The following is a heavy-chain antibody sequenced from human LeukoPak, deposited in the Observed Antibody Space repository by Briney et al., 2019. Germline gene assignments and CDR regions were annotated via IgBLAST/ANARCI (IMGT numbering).Heavy chain of an antibody. Sequence: SETLSLTRTVSGGSISSYYWSWIRQPPGKGLEWIGYIYCSGSTKYNPSLKSRVTISVDTSKNQFSLKLTSVTAADTAVYYCARHLDFLDAFDIGGQGTMVTVSS. V-gene: IGHV4-59*08. CDR1: GGSISSYY. CDR3: ARHLDFLDAFDI. D-gene: IGHD3-3*01. CDR2: IYCSGST. J-gene: IGHJ3*02.